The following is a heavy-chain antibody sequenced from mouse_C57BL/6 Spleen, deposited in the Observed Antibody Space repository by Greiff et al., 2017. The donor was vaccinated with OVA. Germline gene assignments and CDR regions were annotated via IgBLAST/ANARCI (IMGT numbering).Heavy chain of an antibody. Sequence: EVKLQESGGGLVKPGGSLKLSCAASGFTFSSYAMSWVRQTPEKRLEWVATISDGGSYTYYPDNVKGRFTISRDNAKNNLYLQMSHLKSEDTAMYYCAREIYYGSSSFDYWGQGTTLTVSS. J-gene: IGHJ2*01. CDR1: GFTFSSYA. CDR3: AREIYYGSSSFDY. D-gene: IGHD1-1*01. V-gene: IGHV5-4*01. CDR2: ISDGGSYT.